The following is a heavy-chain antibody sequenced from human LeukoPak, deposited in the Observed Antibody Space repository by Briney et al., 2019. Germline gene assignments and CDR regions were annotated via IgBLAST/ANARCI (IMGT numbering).Heavy chain of an antibody. CDR2: ISSSSSYI. Sequence: PGGSLRLSCAASGFTFSSYSMNWVRQAPGKGLEWVSSISSSSSYIYYADSVKGRFTISRDNAKNSLYLQMNSLRAEDTAVYYCARDLVRGDLGGFDYWGQGTLVTVSS. J-gene: IGHJ4*02. CDR3: ARDLVRGDLGGFDY. D-gene: IGHD3-10*01. CDR1: GFTFSSYS. V-gene: IGHV3-21*01.